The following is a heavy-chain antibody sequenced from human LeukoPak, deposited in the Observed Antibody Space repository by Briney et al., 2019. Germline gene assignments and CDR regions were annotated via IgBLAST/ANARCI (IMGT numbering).Heavy chain of an antibody. CDR3: ASHPRIMITFGGVIVPFDP. CDR2: IIPIFGTA. CDR1: GYSFIRYH. V-gene: IGHV1-69*13. J-gene: IGHJ5*02. Sequence: GASVKVSCKASGYSFIRYHIHWARQAPGQGLEWMGGIIPIFGTANYAQKFQGRVTITADESTSTAYMELSSLRSEDTAVYYCASHPRIMITFGGVIVPFDPWGQGTLVTVSS. D-gene: IGHD3-16*02.